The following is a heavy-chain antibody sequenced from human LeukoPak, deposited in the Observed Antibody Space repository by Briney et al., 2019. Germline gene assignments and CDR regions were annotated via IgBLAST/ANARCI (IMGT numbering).Heavy chain of an antibody. CDR1: VFTFRRYA. V-gene: IGHV3-23*01. CDR2: IRGSGAST. J-gene: IGHJ4*02. D-gene: IGHD2-15*01. Sequence: GGSLTLSCAASVFTFRRYAMRWVRQAPGTGLETVSTIRGSGASTNYSDSVNGPFTISRDNSKNTLYLQMNSLIAEDTAVYYCANIWQILVRVYWGQGTLVTVSS. CDR3: ANIWQILVRVY.